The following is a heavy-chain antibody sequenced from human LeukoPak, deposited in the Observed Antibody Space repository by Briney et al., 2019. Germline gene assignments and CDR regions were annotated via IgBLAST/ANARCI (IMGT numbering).Heavy chain of an antibody. V-gene: IGHV3-30*04. Sequence: QPGGSLRLSCVASEFLFSSYAMHWVRQAPGKGLECVAFISNDGSEKHYADSVKGRFTISRDNSKNTLYLQMNSLRLEDTAVFYCARDWAREDGCMDVWGKGTTVTVSS. D-gene: IGHD5-24*01. CDR1: EFLFSSYA. CDR3: ARDWAREDGCMDV. J-gene: IGHJ6*03. CDR2: ISNDGSEK.